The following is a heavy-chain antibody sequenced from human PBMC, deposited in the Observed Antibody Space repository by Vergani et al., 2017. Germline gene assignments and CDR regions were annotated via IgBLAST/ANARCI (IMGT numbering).Heavy chain of an antibody. CDR1: GFTFSSYS. Sequence: EVQLVESGGGLVKPGGSLRLSCAASGFTFSSYSMNWVRQAPGKGLEWVSSISSSSSYIYYADSVKGRFTISRDNAKNSLYLQMKSLRAEDTAVYYCAGDGGGSYYDYYYCYMVVWGKGTTVTVSS. J-gene: IGHJ6*03. D-gene: IGHD1-26*01. CDR2: ISSSSSYI. V-gene: IGHV3-21*01. CDR3: AGDGGGSYYDYYYCYMVV.